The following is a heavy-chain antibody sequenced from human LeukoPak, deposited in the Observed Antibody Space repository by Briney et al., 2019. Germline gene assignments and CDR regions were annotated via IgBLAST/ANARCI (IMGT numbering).Heavy chain of an antibody. CDR2: IDSSTSYT. V-gene: IGHV3-11*06. Sequence: GGSLRLSCAASGFIFSDYYMSWIRQAPGKGLEWVSFIDSSTSYTNYADSVKGRFSIPRDNAKNTLYLQMNSLRAEDTAVYYCARGKLSSGWYDYWGQGTLVTVSS. CDR3: ARGKLSSGWYDY. D-gene: IGHD6-19*01. J-gene: IGHJ4*02. CDR1: GFIFSDYY.